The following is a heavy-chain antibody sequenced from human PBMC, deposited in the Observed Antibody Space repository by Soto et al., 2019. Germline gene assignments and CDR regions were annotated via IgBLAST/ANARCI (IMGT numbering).Heavy chain of an antibody. Sequence: GKGLEWVAVISYDGSNKYYADSVKGRFTISRDNSKNTLYLQMNSLRAEDTAVYYCARDTYYYDSSGYTYYFDYWGQGTLVTVSS. D-gene: IGHD3-22*01. J-gene: IGHJ4*02. CDR2: ISYDGSNK. CDR3: ARDTYYYDSSGYTYYFDY. V-gene: IGHV3-30-3*01.